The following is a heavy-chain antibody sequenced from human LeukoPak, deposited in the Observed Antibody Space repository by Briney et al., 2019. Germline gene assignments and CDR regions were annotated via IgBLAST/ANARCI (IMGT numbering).Heavy chain of an antibody. CDR3: AKDGAKYYDFWSGYYPYYYYYGMDV. J-gene: IGHJ6*02. D-gene: IGHD3-3*01. CDR1: GFTFDDYA. Sequence: GRSLRLSCAASGFTFDDYAMHWVRQAPGKGLEWVSGISWNSDSIGYADSVKGRFTISRDNATNSLYLQMNSLRAEDTALYYCAKDGAKYYDFWSGYYPYYYYYGMDVWGQGTTVTVSS. V-gene: IGHV3-9*01. CDR2: ISWNSDSI.